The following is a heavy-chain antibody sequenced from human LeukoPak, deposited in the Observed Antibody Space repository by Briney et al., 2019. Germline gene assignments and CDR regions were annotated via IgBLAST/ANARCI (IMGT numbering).Heavy chain of an antibody. J-gene: IGHJ4*02. CDR3: AKEHTYYYDSSGYSYFDY. V-gene: IGHV3-9*03. D-gene: IGHD3-22*01. CDR1: GFTFDDYA. CDR2: ISWNSGSI. Sequence: GGSLRFSCAASGFTFDDYAMPWVRQAQGKGLEWVSGISWNSGSIGYADSVKGRFTISRDNAKNSLYLQMNSLRAEDMALYYCAKEHTYYYDSSGYSYFDYWGQGTLVTVSS.